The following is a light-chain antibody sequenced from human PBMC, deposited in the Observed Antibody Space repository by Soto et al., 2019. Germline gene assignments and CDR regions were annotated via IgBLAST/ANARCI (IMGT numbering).Light chain of an antibody. Sequence: TQYPLSLPVTPGEPASISCRSSQSLLHSNGYTYLDWYLQKPGQSPQLLIYMGSKRASGVPDRFSGSGSGTDFTLKISSFEAKEAEVYYCMQRLHSRTFGGRTKLHIK. CDR2: MGS. J-gene: IGKJ4*01. CDR1: QSLLHSNGYTY. CDR3: MQRLHSRT. V-gene: IGKV2-28*01.